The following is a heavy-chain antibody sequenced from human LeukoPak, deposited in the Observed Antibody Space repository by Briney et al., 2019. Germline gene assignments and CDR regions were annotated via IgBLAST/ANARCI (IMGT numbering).Heavy chain of an antibody. V-gene: IGHV3-48*03. CDR1: GFMFSSFE. Sequence: GGSLRLSCAASGFMFSSFEMNWVRQAPGKGLEWVSYISISGTTIYYADSVKGRFTISRDNAKNSLYLQMNSLRAEDTSVYYCAREMGGYPFDYWGQGSLVTVS. CDR2: ISISGTTI. D-gene: IGHD5-12*01. CDR3: AREMGGYPFDY. J-gene: IGHJ4*02.